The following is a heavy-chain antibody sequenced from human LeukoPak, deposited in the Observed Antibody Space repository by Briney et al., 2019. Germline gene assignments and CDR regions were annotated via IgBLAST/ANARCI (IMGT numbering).Heavy chain of an antibody. CDR1: GGSFSGYY. Sequence: TETLSLTCAVYGGSFSGYYWNWIRQPPEKGLGWIGEINHKGSTNYNPSLKSRVTISVDTSKNQFSLKVRSVTAADTAVYYCARGPFDYGGNSVVYHYNGMDVWGQRTTVTVSS. D-gene: IGHD4-23*01. V-gene: IGHV4-34*01. CDR3: ARGPFDYGGNSVVYHYNGMDV. CDR2: INHKGST. J-gene: IGHJ6*02.